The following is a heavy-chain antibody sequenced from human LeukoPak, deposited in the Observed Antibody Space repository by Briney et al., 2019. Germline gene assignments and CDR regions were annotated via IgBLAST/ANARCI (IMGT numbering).Heavy chain of an antibody. D-gene: IGHD3-22*01. CDR2: INWNGGST. CDR1: GFTFDDYA. Sequence: GGSLRLSCATSGFTFDDYAMNWVRQAPGKGLAWVSSINWNGGSTGYADSIKGRFTISRDNAKKSLYLQMNSLRVEDTALYYCARAGPDYYDSSGQFDYWGQGTLVTVSS. J-gene: IGHJ4*02. CDR3: ARAGPDYYDSSGQFDY. V-gene: IGHV3-20*04.